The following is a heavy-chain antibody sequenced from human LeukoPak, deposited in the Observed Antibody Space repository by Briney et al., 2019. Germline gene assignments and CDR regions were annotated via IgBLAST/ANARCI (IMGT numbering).Heavy chain of an antibody. CDR3: ANGGISSAGLDY. J-gene: IGHJ4*02. CDR2: ITTAGGRT. V-gene: IGHV3-23*01. D-gene: IGHD6-13*01. Sequence: GGSLRLSCAAPGFTFSSYAMSWVRQAPGKGLEWVSSITTAGGRTYYADSVKGRFTISTDNSKNTLCLQMDNLRVEDTAVYYCANGGISSAGLDYWGQGTLITVSS. CDR1: GFTFSSYA.